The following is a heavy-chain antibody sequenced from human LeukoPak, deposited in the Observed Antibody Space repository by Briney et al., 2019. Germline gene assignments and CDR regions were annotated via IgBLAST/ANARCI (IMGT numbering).Heavy chain of an antibody. V-gene: IGHV1-69*01. Sequence: GASVKVSCKASGGTFSSYAISWVRQAPGQGLEWMGGIIPIFGTANYAQKFQGRVTITADESTSTACMELSSLRSEDTAVYYCAREHNSSGWYYYWGQGTLVTVSS. CDR2: IIPIFGTA. CDR1: GGTFSSYA. J-gene: IGHJ4*02. D-gene: IGHD6-19*01. CDR3: AREHNSSGWYYY.